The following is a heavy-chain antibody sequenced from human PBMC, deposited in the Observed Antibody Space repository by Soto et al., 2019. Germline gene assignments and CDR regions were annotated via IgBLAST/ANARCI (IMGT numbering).Heavy chain of an antibody. J-gene: IGHJ4*02. Sequence: GGSLRLSCASSGFTFSSYGMHWVRQAPGKGLEWVAVIWYDGSNKYYADSVKGRFTISRDNSKNTLYLQMNSLRAEDTAVYYCARDPYSSSWLDYWGQGTQVTVSS. CDR3: ARDPYSSSWLDY. V-gene: IGHV3-33*01. D-gene: IGHD6-13*01. CDR1: GFTFSSYG. CDR2: IWYDGSNK.